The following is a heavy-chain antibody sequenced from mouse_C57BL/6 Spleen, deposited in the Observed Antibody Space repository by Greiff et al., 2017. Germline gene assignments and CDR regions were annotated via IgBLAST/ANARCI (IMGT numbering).Heavy chain of an antibody. CDR2: IFPGSGST. D-gene: IGHD2-4*01. CDR3: ARKGDYDGTGFDY. CDR1: GYTFTDYY. J-gene: IGHJ2*01. V-gene: IGHV1-75*01. Sequence: QVHVKQSGPELVKPGASVKISCKASGYTFTDYYINWVKQRPGQGLEWIGWIFPGSGSTYYNEKFKGKATLTVDKSSSTAYMLLSSLTSEDSAVYFCARKGDYDGTGFDYWGQGTTLTVSS.